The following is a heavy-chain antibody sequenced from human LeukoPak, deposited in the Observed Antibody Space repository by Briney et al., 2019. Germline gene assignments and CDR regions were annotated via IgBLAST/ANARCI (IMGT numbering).Heavy chain of an antibody. V-gene: IGHV4-34*01. CDR3: ARGPYCSSASCYGQYYYYYGMDF. CDR1: GGSFSGYY. D-gene: IGHD2-2*01. CDR2: INHSGST. Sequence: SETLSLTCAVYGGSFSGYYWSWIRQPPGKGLEWIGEINHSGSTNYNLSLKSRVTISADTSKNQFSLKLSSVTAADTAVYYCARGPYCSSASCYGQYYYYYGMDFWGQGTTVTVSS. J-gene: IGHJ6*02.